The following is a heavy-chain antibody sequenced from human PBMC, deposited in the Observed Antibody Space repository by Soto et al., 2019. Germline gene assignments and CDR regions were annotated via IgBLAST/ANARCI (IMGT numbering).Heavy chain of an antibody. CDR3: ARAMRDSSGYSDY. D-gene: IGHD3-22*01. CDR1: GFTFSSYA. V-gene: IGHV3-30-3*01. Sequence: QVQLVESGGGVVQPGRSLRLSCAASGFTFSSYAMHWVRQAPGKGLEWVAVISYDGSNKYYADSVKGRFTISRDNSKNTLYLQMNSLRAEDTAVYYCARAMRDSSGYSDYWGQGTLVTVSS. CDR2: ISYDGSNK. J-gene: IGHJ4*02.